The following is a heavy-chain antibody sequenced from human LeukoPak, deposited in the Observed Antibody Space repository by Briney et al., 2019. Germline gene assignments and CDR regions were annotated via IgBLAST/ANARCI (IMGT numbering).Heavy chain of an antibody. CDR1: GFTFSGSA. D-gene: IGHD3-22*01. J-gene: IGHJ4*02. CDR2: IRSKANSYAT. Sequence: PGGSLRLSCAASGFTFSGSAMHWVRQASGKGLEWVGRIRSKANSYATAYAASVKGRFTISRDDSKNTAYLQVNSLKTEDTAVYYCTRRTGAYYYDSSGYYFDYWGQGTLVTVSS. V-gene: IGHV3-73*01. CDR3: TRRTGAYYYDSSGYYFDY.